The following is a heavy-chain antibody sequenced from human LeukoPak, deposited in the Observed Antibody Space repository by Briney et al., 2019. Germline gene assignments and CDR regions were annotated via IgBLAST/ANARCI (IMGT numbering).Heavy chain of an antibody. D-gene: IGHD4-23*01. J-gene: IGHJ4*02. V-gene: IGHV3-48*01. CDR1: GFTFSNYN. Sequence: PGGSLRLSCAASGFTFSNYNMNWVRQAPGKGLEWVSYITRSSSTKSYADSVKGRFTISRDNAKNSLYLQMNSLRAEDTAVYYCAKKGVPGGYWGQGTLVTVSS. CDR3: AKKGVPGGY. CDR2: ITRSSSTK.